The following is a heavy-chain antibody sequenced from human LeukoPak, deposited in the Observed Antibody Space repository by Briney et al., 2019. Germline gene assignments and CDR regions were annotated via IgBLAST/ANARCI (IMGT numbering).Heavy chain of an antibody. D-gene: IGHD3-22*01. CDR2: ISDNGGRT. V-gene: IGHV3-23*01. CDR1: GFTFSSYA. Sequence: GGSLRLSCAASGFTFSSYAMSWVRQAPGKGLEWVSGISDNGGRTYYADSVKGRFTISRDNSKNTLYLQMNSLRAEATAVYYCAKEEGASSASFDNWGQGTLVTVSS. CDR3: AKEEGASSASFDN. J-gene: IGHJ4*02.